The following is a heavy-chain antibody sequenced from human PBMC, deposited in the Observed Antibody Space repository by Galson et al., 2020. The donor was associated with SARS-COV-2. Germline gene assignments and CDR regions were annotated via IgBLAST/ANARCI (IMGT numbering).Heavy chain of an antibody. D-gene: IGHD3-3*01. CDR1: GFSLSNARMG. CDR3: ARIQREPTIFGVAAYPIDY. J-gene: IGHJ4*02. Sequence: SGPTLVKPTETLTLTCTVSGFSLSNARMGVSWIRQPPGKALEWLAHIFSNDEKSYSTSLKSRLTISKDTSKSQVVLTMTNMDPVDTATYYCARIQREPTIFGVAAYPIDYWGQGTLVTVSS. CDR2: IFSNDEK. V-gene: IGHV2-26*01.